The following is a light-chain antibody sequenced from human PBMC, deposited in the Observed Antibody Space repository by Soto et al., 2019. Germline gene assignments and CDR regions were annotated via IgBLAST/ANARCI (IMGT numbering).Light chain of an antibody. J-gene: IGKJ5*01. CDR1: QSVSSY. CDR2: DAS. V-gene: IGKV3-11*01. CDR3: QQRSNWPQIT. Sequence: MSTHSPTPPASPAERTTLPSSTSQSVSSYLAWYQQTPGQAPRLLIYDASNRATGIPARFSGGGSGTDFTLTIDNLEPEDFAIYYCQQRSNWPQITFGQGTRLEIK.